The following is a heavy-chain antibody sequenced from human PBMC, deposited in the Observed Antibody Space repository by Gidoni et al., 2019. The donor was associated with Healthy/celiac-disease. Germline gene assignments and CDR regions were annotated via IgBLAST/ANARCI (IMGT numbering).Heavy chain of an antibody. CDR1: VFIFSSYA. J-gene: IGHJ3*02. V-gene: IGHV3-23*01. D-gene: IGHD3-10*01. CDR3: ATLLWAGVWDAFDI. Sequence: EVQLLESGGGLVQPGGSMILSCAAAVFIFSSYAMSWVRKAPGKGLEWVSAISGSGGSTYYADSVKGRFTISRDNSKNTLYLQMNSLRAEDTAVYYCATLLWAGVWDAFDIWGQGTMVTVSS. CDR2: ISGSGGST.